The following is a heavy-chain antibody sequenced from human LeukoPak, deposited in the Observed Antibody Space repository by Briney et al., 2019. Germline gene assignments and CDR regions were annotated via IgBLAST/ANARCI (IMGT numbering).Heavy chain of an antibody. CDR3: ARRAQYYYGSGSYGMDV. V-gene: IGHV1-18*01. CDR2: ISAYNGNT. D-gene: IGHD3-10*01. J-gene: IGHJ6*02. Sequence: AASVKVSCKASGYTFTSYGISWVRQAPGQGLEWMGWISAYNGNTNYAQKLQGRVTMTTDTSTSTAYMELRSLRSDDTAVYYCARRAQYYYGSGSYGMDVWGQGTTATVSS. CDR1: GYTFTSYG.